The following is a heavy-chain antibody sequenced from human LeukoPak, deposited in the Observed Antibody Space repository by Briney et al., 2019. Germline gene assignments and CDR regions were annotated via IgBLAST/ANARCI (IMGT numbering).Heavy chain of an antibody. Sequence: SVKVSCKASGYTFTSYGISWVRQARGQRLEWIGWIVVGSGNTNYAQKFQERVTITRDMSTSTAYMELSSLRSEDTAVYYCAAVGVNRRALFDYWGQGTLVTVSS. J-gene: IGHJ4*02. D-gene: IGHD3-10*01. CDR3: AAVGVNRRALFDY. CDR2: IVVGSGNT. CDR1: GYTFTSYG. V-gene: IGHV1-58*02.